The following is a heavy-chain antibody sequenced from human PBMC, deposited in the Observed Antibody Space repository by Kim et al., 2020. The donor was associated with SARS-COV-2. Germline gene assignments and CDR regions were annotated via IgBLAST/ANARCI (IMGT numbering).Heavy chain of an antibody. CDR3: ARDHSAARPTYFGF. D-gene: IGHD6-25*01. V-gene: IGHV1-18*04. CDR2: ISAYDETR. Sequence: ASVKVSCKAIGYVFTNYGISWVRQAPGQGLEWLGWISAYDETRRIAPKVQGRLTLTTDASTGTAHMELTGLRPDDTALYFRARDHSAARPTYFGFWGLGT. J-gene: IGHJ4*02. CDR1: GYVFTNYG.